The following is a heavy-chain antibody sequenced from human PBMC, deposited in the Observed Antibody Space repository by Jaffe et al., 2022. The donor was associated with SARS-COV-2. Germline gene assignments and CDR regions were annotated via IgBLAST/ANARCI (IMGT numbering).Heavy chain of an antibody. Sequence: EVQLVESGGGVVQPGGSLRLSCAASGFTFDDYAMHWVRQAPGKGLEWVSLISGDGGSTYYADSVKGRFTISRDNSKNSLYLQMNSLRTEDTALYYCAKDRGYGGNSYFDYWGQGTLVTVSS. CDR2: ISGDGGST. D-gene: IGHD2-21*02. CDR1: GFTFDDYA. CDR3: AKDRGYGGNSYFDY. J-gene: IGHJ4*02. V-gene: IGHV3-43*02.